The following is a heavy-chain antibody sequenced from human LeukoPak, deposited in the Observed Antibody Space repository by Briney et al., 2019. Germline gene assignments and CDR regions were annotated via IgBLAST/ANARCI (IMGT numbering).Heavy chain of an antibody. CDR3: ARMVRGVAFDY. CDR1: GGSISSYY. Sequence: PSETLSLTCTVSGGSISSYYWSWIRQPPGKGLEWIGYIYYSGSTNYNPSLKSRVTISVDTSKNQFSLKLSSVTAADTAVYYCARMVRGVAFDYWGQGTLVTVSS. D-gene: IGHD3-10*01. J-gene: IGHJ4*02. CDR2: IYYSGST. V-gene: IGHV4-59*01.